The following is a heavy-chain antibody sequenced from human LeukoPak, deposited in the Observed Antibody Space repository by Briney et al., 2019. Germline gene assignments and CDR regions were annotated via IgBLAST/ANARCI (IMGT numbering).Heavy chain of an antibody. D-gene: IGHD2-21*02. V-gene: IGHV3-33*01. CDR2: IWYDGSNK. CDR3: ARSNIVVVTATAFDY. J-gene: IGHJ4*02. Sequence: PGGSLRLSCAASGFTFSSYGMHWVRQAPGKGLEWVAVIWYDGSNKYYADSVKGRFTISRDNSKNTLYLQMNSLRAEDTAVYYCARSNIVVVTATAFDYWGQGTLVTVSS. CDR1: GFTFSSYG.